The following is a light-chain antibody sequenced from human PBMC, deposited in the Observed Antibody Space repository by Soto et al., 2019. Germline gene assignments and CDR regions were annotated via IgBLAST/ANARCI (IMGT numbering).Light chain of an antibody. V-gene: IGKV3-15*01. CDR3: QQYNNWPYT. Sequence: EIVMTQSPGTLSVSPGERAALSCRASQSVSSNFAWYQQKPGQAPRLLIYDASTRAAGIPVRFSGSGSGTEFTLTISSLQSEDFAVYYCQQYNNWPYTFGLGTKLEI. CDR2: DAS. CDR1: QSVSSN. J-gene: IGKJ2*01.